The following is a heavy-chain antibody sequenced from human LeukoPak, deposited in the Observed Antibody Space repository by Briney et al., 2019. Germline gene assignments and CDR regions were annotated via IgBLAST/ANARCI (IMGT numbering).Heavy chain of an antibody. CDR3: AKDGLWFGESGLDY. D-gene: IGHD3-10*01. Sequence: PGGSLRLSCAASGFTFSSYAMSWVRQAPGKGLEWVSAISGSGGSTYYADSVKGRFTISRDNSKNTLYLQMNSLRAEDTAVYYCAKDGLWFGESGLDYWGQGTLVTVSP. CDR1: GFTFSSYA. J-gene: IGHJ4*02. CDR2: ISGSGGST. V-gene: IGHV3-23*01.